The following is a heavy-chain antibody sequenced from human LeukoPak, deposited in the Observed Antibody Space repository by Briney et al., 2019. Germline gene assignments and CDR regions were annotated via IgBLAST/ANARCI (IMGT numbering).Heavy chain of an antibody. CDR2: IYWDDDK. D-gene: IGHD4-17*01. J-gene: IGHJ4*02. CDR3: AYRLRSTVTTES. Sequence: SGPTLVNPTQTFTLTCTFSGFSLSTSGVGVGWIRQPPGKALEWLALIYWDDDKRYSPSLKSRLTLTKDTSKNQVVLTMTNMDPVDTATYYCAYRLRSTVTTESWGQGTLVTVSS. CDR1: GFSLSTSGVG. V-gene: IGHV2-5*02.